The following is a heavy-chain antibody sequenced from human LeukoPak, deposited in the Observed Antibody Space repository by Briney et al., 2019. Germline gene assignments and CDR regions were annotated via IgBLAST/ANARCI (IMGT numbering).Heavy chain of an antibody. Sequence: SETLSLTCTVSGGSISSSSYYWGWIRQPPGKGLEWIGTIYHSGTTYYNPSLNSRVTISADTSKNQFSLKVTSVIAADTAVYYCARLGGGAISNYMDVWGKGTTVTVSS. J-gene: IGHJ6*03. CDR1: GGSISSSSYY. D-gene: IGHD2-21*01. CDR2: IYHSGTT. CDR3: ARLGGGAISNYMDV. V-gene: IGHV4-39*01.